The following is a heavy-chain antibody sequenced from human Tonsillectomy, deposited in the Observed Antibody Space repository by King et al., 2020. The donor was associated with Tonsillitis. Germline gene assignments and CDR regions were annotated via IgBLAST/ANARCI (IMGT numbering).Heavy chain of an antibody. Sequence: QLQESGPGLVKPSETLSLTCTISGSSISSDYFWGWIRQSPGEGLEWIGNIYHRGSTFYNPSLKNRVTMAVHTSKTQFSLKLSSVTAADTAVYYCARVGNYGDWFDPWGQGTLVTVSS. D-gene: IGHD4-17*01. CDR2: IYHRGST. CDR3: ARVGNYGDWFDP. V-gene: IGHV4-38-2*02. J-gene: IGHJ5*02. CDR1: GSSISSDYF.